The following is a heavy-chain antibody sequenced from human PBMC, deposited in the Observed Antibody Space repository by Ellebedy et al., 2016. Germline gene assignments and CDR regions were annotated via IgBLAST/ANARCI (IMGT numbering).Heavy chain of an antibody. V-gene: IGHV3-48*01. J-gene: IGHJ4*02. CDR2: ISSSSSTI. CDR3: ARDRGTTMIVSDY. CDR1: GFTFSSYS. Sequence: GESLKISCAASGFTFSSYSMNWVRQAPGKGLEWVSYISSSSSTIYYADSVKGRFTISRDNAKNSLYLQMNSLRAEDTAVYYCARDRGTTMIVSDYWGQGTLVTVSS. D-gene: IGHD3-22*01.